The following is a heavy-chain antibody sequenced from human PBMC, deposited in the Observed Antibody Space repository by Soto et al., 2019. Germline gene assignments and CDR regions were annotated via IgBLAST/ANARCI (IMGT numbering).Heavy chain of an antibody. D-gene: IGHD3-10*01. J-gene: IGHJ3*02. Sequence: ASVKVSCKASGGTFSSYTISWVRQAPGQGLEWMGRIIPILGIANYAQKFQGRVTITADKSTSTAYMELSSLRSEDTAVYYCARESNGGYYGSGSYGDAFEIWGQGTMVTVSS. CDR1: GGTFSSYT. V-gene: IGHV1-69*04. CDR2: IIPILGIA. CDR3: ARESNGGYYGSGSYGDAFEI.